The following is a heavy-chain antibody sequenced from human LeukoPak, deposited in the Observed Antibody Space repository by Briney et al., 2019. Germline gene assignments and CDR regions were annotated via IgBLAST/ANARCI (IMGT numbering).Heavy chain of an antibody. CDR3: ARDPTIQGDAFDI. J-gene: IGHJ3*02. CDR1: GFTFDDYG. CDR2: INGNGGST. V-gene: IGHV3-20*04. Sequence: GGSLRLSCAASGFTFDDYGMSWDRQAPGKGLEWVSGINGNGGSTGYADSVKGRFTISRDNAKNSLYLQMSSLRAEDTAVYYCARDPTIQGDAFDIWGQGTMVTVSS. D-gene: IGHD1-1*01.